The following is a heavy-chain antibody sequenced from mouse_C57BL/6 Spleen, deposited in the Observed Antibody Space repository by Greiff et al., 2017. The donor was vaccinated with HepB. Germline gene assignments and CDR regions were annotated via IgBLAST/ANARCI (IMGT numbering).Heavy chain of an antibody. Sequence: EVQLQQSGAELVRPGASVKLSCTASGFNIKDYYMHWVKQRPEQGLEWIGRIDPEDGDTEYAPKFQGKATMTADTSSNTAYLQLISLTSEDTAVYYCTTSLFITPSAYWGQGTLVTVSA. CDR2: IDPEDGDT. CDR1: GFNIKDYY. V-gene: IGHV14-1*01. CDR3: TTSLFITPSAY. J-gene: IGHJ3*01. D-gene: IGHD1-1*01.